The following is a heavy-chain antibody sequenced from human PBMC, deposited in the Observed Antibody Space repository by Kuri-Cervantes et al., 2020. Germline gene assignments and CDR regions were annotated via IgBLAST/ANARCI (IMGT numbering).Heavy chain of an antibody. CDR3: ARDPGGYSGYDWLVGYYYYYGMDV. J-gene: IGHJ6*02. D-gene: IGHD5-12*01. Sequence: GESLKISCAASGFTFSSYAMSWVRQAPGKGLEWVSAISGSGGSTYYADSVKSRFTISRDNSKNTLYLQMNSLRAEDTAVYYCARDPGGYSGYDWLVGYYYYYGMDVWGQGTTVTVSS. CDR2: ISGSGGST. CDR1: GFTFSSYA. V-gene: IGHV3-23*01.